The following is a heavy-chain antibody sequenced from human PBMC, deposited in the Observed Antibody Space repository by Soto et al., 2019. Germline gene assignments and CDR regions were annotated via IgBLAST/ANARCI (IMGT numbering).Heavy chain of an antibody. V-gene: IGHV4-39*01. Sequence: QLKLQESGPGLVKPSETLSLTCNVSGVSISATSYYWGWIRQPPGKGLEWIGTIYFNGKTFYNPSLKSRLTISVDTSKNQISLRLTSVTAADTAVYYCARQGSYWGQGTLVAVSS. CDR2: IYFNGKT. CDR1: GVSISATSYY. CDR3: ARQGSY. J-gene: IGHJ4*02.